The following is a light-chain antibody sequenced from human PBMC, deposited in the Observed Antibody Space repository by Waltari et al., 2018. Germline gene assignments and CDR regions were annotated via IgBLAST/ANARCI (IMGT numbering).Light chain of an antibody. V-gene: IGKV1-39*01. Sequence: DIQMTQSPSSLSASVGDRVTITCRASQSIGYYLNWFQQKPGKPPKVLIFAASGLQSGVPSRFSGSGSGTDFTLTITSLHPEDFATYYCQQIYSIPLTFGQGTKVEIK. CDR2: AAS. J-gene: IGKJ1*01. CDR3: QQIYSIPLT. CDR1: QSIGYY.